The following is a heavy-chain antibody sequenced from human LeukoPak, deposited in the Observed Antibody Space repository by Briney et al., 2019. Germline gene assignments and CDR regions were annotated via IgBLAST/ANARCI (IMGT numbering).Heavy chain of an antibody. D-gene: IGHD2-21*01. CDR2: IIPIFGTA. Sequence: SVKVSCKASGGTFSSYAISWVRQAPGQGLEWMGGIIPIFGTANYAQKFQGRVTITTDESTSTAYMELSSLRSGDTAVYYCARVYCGGDCYYYFDYWGQGTLVTVSS. CDR1: GGTFSSYA. CDR3: ARVYCGGDCYYYFDY. V-gene: IGHV1-69*05. J-gene: IGHJ4*02.